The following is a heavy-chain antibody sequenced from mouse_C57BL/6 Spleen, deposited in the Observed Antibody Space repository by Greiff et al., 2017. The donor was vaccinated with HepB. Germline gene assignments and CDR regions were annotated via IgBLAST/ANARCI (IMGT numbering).Heavy chain of an antibody. D-gene: IGHD2-4*01. CDR3: ARGDYDGGAFAY. CDR2: INPNNGGT. J-gene: IGHJ3*01. V-gene: IGHV1-26*01. Sequence: EVQLQQSGPELVKPGASVKISCKASGYKFTDYYMNWVKQSHGKSLEWIGDINPNNGGTSYNQKFKGKATLTVDKSSSTAYMELRSLTSEDSAGYYCARGDYDGGAFAYWGQGTLVTVSA. CDR1: GYKFTDYY.